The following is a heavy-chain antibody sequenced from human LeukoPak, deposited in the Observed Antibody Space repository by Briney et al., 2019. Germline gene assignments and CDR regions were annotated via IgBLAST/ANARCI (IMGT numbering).Heavy chain of an antibody. CDR3: ASLDSSGFAFDY. V-gene: IGHV3-72*01. CDR1: GFTFSDHY. Sequence: GGSLRLSCAASGFTFSDHYMDWVRQTPGKGLEWVGRTRNKANSYTTEYAASVKGRFTISRDDSKNSLYLQMNSLKTEDTAVYYCASLDSSGFAFDYWGQGTLVTVSS. CDR2: TRNKANSYTT. J-gene: IGHJ4*02. D-gene: IGHD3-22*01.